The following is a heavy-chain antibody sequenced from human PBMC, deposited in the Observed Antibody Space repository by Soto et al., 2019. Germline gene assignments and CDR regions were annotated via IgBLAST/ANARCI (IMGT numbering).Heavy chain of an antibody. CDR2: IYPGDSDS. Sequence: PGESLKISCKGSGFTFTSYWIAWVRQMPGKGLEWMGIIYPGDSDSSYSPSFQGQVTISADKSINTAYLHWSSLKASDTAIYYCAKHEGYCSTTTCSNFDYWVQGTLVTVSS. V-gene: IGHV5-51*01. CDR1: GFTFTSYW. CDR3: AKHEGYCSTTTCSNFDY. D-gene: IGHD2-2*01. J-gene: IGHJ4*02.